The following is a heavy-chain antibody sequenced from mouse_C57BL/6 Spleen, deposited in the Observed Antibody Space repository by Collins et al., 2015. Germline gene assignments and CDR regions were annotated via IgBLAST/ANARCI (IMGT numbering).Heavy chain of an antibody. CDR1: GYTFTSYW. D-gene: IGHD2-3*01. CDR3: ARGDDGSLGDSMDY. V-gene: IGHV1-55*01. Sequence: QVQLQQPGAELVKPGASVKMSCKASGYTFTSYWITWVKQRPGQGLEWIGDIYPGSGSTNYNERFRNKGTLTVDTSSSTAYMQLSSLTSEDSAVYYCARGDDGSLGDSMDYWGQGTSVTVSS. J-gene: IGHJ4*01. CDR2: IYPGSGST.